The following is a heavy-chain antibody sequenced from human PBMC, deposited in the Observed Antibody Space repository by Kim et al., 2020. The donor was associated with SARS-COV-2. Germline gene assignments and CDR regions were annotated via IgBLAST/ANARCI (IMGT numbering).Heavy chain of an antibody. V-gene: IGHV4-31*02. CDR3: AGVSLAFDY. CDR2: GRT. J-gene: IGHJ4*02. Sequence: GRTHYHPSLKSRVFISVDTSKDQFSLKLGSVTAADTALYYCAGVSLAFDYWGQGTLVTVSS.